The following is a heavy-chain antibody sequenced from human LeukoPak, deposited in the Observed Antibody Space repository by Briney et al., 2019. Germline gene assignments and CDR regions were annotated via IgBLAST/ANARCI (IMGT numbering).Heavy chain of an antibody. J-gene: IGHJ3*02. D-gene: IGHD1-26*01. V-gene: IGHV3-48*01. Sequence: GGSLRLSCAASGFTFSSYSMNWVRQAPGKGLEWVSYISSSSSTIYYAGSVKGRFTISRDNAKNSLYLQMNSLRAEDTAVYYCARDGELGSPADAFDIWGQGTMVTVSS. CDR1: GFTFSSYS. CDR3: ARDGELGSPADAFDI. CDR2: ISSSSSTI.